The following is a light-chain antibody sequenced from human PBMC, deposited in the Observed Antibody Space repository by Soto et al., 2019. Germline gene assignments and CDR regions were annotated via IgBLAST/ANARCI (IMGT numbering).Light chain of an antibody. CDR3: QRYNNWPLT. CDR2: DAS. CDR1: QSVSSN. J-gene: IGKJ1*01. V-gene: IGKV3-15*01. Sequence: IVMTQSPDTLSVSPGERATLSCRASQSVSSNLAWYQQKPGQTPRLLIYDASTRATGIPARFSGSGSGTEFTLTISSLQSEDFAVYYCQRYNNWPLTFGQGTKVEI.